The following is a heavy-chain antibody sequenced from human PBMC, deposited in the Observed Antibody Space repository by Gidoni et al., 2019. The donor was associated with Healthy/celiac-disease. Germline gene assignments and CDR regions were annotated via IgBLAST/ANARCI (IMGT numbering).Heavy chain of an antibody. CDR3: ARGSIVVVPAAIDYYYYGMDV. V-gene: IGHV4-4*07. D-gene: IGHD2-2*02. CDR2: IYTSGST. Sequence: QVQLQESGPGLVKPSETLSLTCTVSGGSISSYYWSWIRQPAGKGLEWIGRIYTSGSTNYNPSLKSRVTMSVDTSKNQFSLKLSSVTAADTAVYYCARGSIVVVPAAIDYYYYGMDVWGQGTTVTVSS. J-gene: IGHJ6*02. CDR1: GGSISSYY.